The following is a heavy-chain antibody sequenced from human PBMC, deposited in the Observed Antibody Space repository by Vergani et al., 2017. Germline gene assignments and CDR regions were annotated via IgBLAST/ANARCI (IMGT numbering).Heavy chain of an antibody. CDR2: IYYSGST. V-gene: IGHV4-59*08. CDR3: ARFDYDDSSGYYPGYYGMDV. J-gene: IGHJ6*02. D-gene: IGHD3-22*01. CDR1: GGSISSYY. Sequence: QVQLQESGPGLVKPSETLSLTCTVSGGSISSYYWSWIRQPPGKGLEWIGYIYYSGSTNYNPSLKSRVTISVDTSKNQFSLKLSSVTAADTAVYYCARFDYDDSSGYYPGYYGMDVWGQGTTVTVSS.